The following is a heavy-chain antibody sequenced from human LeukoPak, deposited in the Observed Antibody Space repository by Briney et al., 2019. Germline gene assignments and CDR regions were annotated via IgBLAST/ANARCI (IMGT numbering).Heavy chain of an antibody. V-gene: IGHV3-23*01. Sequence: PGGSLRLSCAASGFTFSSSAMSWVRQAPGKGLEWVSAISGSGGSTYYADSVKGRFTISRDNSKNTLYLQMNSLRAEDTAVYYCAKGEQWLVLKMYFQHWGQGTLVTVSS. CDR2: ISGSGGST. CDR1: GFTFSSSA. D-gene: IGHD6-19*01. CDR3: AKGEQWLVLKMYFQH. J-gene: IGHJ1*01.